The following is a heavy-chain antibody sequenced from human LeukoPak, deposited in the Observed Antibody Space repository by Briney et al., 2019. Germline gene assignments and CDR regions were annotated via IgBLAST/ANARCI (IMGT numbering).Heavy chain of an antibody. CDR2: ILYDGSNK. J-gene: IGHJ4*02. D-gene: IGHD5-18*01. CDR3: ARDAKYSYDPYYFDY. Sequence: GGSLRLSCAASGFTFSSYGMHWVRQAPGKGLEWVAVILYDGSNKYYADSVKGRFTISRDNSKNTLYLQMNSLRAEDTAVYYWARDAKYSYDPYYFDYGGQGTLATSPQ. CDR1: GFTFSSYG. V-gene: IGHV3-33*01.